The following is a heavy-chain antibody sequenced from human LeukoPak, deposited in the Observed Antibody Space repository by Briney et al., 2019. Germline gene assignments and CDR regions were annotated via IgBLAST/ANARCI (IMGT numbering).Heavy chain of an antibody. J-gene: IGHJ4*02. CDR1: GYSISRGYH. CDR3: ARVNWNPDY. CDR2: IHHSGST. D-gene: IGHD1-1*01. Sequence: SETLSLTCAVSGYSISRGYHWGWIRQPPGKGLEWIGSIHHSGSTYYNSSLKSRVTISVDTSKNQFSLRVSSVTAADTAVYYCARVNWNPDYWGQGTLVTVSS. V-gene: IGHV4-38-2*01.